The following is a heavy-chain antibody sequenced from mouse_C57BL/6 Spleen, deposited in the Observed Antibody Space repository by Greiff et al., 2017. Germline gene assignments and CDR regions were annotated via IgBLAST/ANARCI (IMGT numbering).Heavy chain of an antibody. CDR1: GYTFTSYW. J-gene: IGHJ2*01. CDR2: IDPSDSET. D-gene: IGHD2-4*01. V-gene: IGHV1-52*01. Sequence: VQLQQPGAELVRPGSSVKLSCKASGYTFTSYWMHWVKQRPIQGLEWIGNIDPSDSETHYNQKFKDKATLTVDKSSSTAYLQLSRLTSEDSAVYDWAREGGLRLAVWDQGTTLTVSA. CDR3: AREGGLRLAV.